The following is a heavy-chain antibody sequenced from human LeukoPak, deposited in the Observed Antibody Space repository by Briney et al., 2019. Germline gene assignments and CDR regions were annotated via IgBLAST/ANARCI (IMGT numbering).Heavy chain of an antibody. J-gene: IGHJ5*02. CDR2: INHSGST. Sequence: WETLSLTCAVYGGSFSGYYWSWIRQPPGKGLEWIGEINHSGSTNYNPSLKSRVTISVDTSKNQFSLKLSSVTAADTAVYYCARGERAQRTYDFWSGYKFDPWGQGTLVTVSS. CDR3: ARGERAQRTYDFWSGYKFDP. V-gene: IGHV4-34*01. CDR1: GGSFSGYY. D-gene: IGHD3-3*01.